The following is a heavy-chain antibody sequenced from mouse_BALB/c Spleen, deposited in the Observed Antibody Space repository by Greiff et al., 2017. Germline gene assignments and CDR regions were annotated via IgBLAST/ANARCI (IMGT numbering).Heavy chain of an antibody. D-gene: IGHD2-2*01. CDR3: AREEGYDVWYFDV. CDR2: ISSGGST. J-gene: IGHJ1*01. Sequence: EVNVVESGGGLVKPGGSLKLSCAASGFTFSSYAMSWVRQTPEKRLEWVASISSGGSTYYPDSVKGRFTISRDNARNNLYLQMSSLRSEDTAMYYCAREEGYDVWYFDVWGAGTTVTVSS. V-gene: IGHV5-6-5*01. CDR1: GFTFSSYA.